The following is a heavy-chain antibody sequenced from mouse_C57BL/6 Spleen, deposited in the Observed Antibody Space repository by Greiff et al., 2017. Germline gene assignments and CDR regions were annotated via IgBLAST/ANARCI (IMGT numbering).Heavy chain of an antibody. Sequence: QVQLQQPGAELVKPGAPVKLSCKASGYTFTSYWMHWVKQRPGQGLEWIGMIHPNSGSTNYNEKFKSKATLTVDKSSSTAYMQLSSLTSEDSAVYYCARGVTTVVENWYFDVWGTGTTVTVSS. CDR1: GYTFTSYW. V-gene: IGHV1-64*01. J-gene: IGHJ1*03. D-gene: IGHD1-1*01. CDR2: IHPNSGST. CDR3: ARGVTTVVENWYFDV.